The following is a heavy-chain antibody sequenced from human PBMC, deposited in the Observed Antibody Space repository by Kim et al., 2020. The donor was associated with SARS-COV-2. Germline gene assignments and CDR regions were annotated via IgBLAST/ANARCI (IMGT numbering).Heavy chain of an antibody. Sequence: GGSLRLSCAASGFTVSSNYMSWVRQAPGKGLEWVSVIYSGGSTYYADSVKGRFTISRDNSKNTLYLQMNSLRAEDTAVYYCARALAVAGTVYYYGMDVWGQGTTVTVSS. CDR1: GFTVSSNY. J-gene: IGHJ6*02. V-gene: IGHV3-53*01. CDR2: IYSGGST. CDR3: ARALAVAGTVYYYGMDV. D-gene: IGHD6-19*01.